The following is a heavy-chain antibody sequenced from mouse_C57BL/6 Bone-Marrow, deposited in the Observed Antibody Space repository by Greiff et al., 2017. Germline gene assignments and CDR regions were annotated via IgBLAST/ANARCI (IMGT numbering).Heavy chain of an antibody. CDR3: ATYYGAY. D-gene: IGHD2-10*01. V-gene: IGHV1-55*01. CDR2: IYPGRGST. CDR1: GYTFTSYW. J-gene: IGHJ2*01. Sequence: QVQLQQPGAELVKPGASVKMSCKASGYTFTSYWITWVKQRPGQGLEWIGDIYPGRGSTNYNEKFKSKATLTVDTSSSTAYMQLSSRTSENSAVYYCATYYGAYWGQGTTLTVSS.